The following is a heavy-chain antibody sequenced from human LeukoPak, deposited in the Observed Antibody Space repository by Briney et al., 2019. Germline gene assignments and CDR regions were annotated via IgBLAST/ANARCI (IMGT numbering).Heavy chain of an antibody. Sequence: PSETLSLTCTVSGGSISSYYWSWIRQPPGKGLEWIGYIYYSGSTNYNPSLKSRVTISVDTSKNQFSLKLSSVTAADTAVYYCARLDSSGYYVWHAFDIWGQGTMVTVSS. J-gene: IGHJ3*02. D-gene: IGHD3-22*01. CDR2: IYYSGST. CDR1: GGSISSYY. V-gene: IGHV4-59*01. CDR3: ARLDSSGYYVWHAFDI.